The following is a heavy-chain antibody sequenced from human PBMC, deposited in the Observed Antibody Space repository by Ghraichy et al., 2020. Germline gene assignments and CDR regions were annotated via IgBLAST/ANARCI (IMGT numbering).Heavy chain of an antibody. CDR3: HISGGWHYFGY. J-gene: IGHJ4*02. D-gene: IGHD3-16*01. CDR2: ISYDGSNK. V-gene: IGHV3-30*04. CDR1: GFTFSSYA. Sequence: GGSLRLSCAASGFTFSSYAMHWVRQAPGKGLEWVAVISYDGSNKYYADSVKGRFTISRDNSKNTLYLQMNSLRAEDTAVYYCHISGGWHYFGYWGQGTLVTVSS.